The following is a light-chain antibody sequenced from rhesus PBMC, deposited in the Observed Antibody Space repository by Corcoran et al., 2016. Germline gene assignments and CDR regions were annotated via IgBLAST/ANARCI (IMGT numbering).Light chain of an antibody. CDR1: NTDIGYYNF. V-gene: IGLV2-32*01. CDR2: DVT. Sequence: QTALTQPRSVSGSPGQSVTSSCAGTNTDIGYYNFVSWYQHRPGTAPRLIIFDVTKRPSGVSDRFSGSKSANTASLTISGLQSEDEAAYFCCSYAGNDIFYVFGGGTRLTVL. CDR3: CSYAGNDIFYV. J-gene: IGLJ1*01.